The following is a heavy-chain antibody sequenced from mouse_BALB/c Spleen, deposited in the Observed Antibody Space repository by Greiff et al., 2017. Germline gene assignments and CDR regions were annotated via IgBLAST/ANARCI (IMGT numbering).Heavy chain of an antibody. J-gene: IGHJ1*01. CDR3: ARYRDYDWYFDV. CDR2: ISYSGST. CDR1: GDSITSGY. Sequence: EVQLQQSGPSLVKPSQTLSLTCSVTGDSITSGYWNWIRKFPGNKLEYMGYISYSGSTYYNPSLKSRISITRDTSKNQYYLQLNSVTTEDTATYYCARYRDYDWYFDVWGAGTTVTVSS. D-gene: IGHD2-4*01. V-gene: IGHV3-8*02.